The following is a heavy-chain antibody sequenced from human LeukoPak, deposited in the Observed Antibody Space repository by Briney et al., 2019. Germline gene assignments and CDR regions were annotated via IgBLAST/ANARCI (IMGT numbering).Heavy chain of an antibody. CDR2: INWNSDSI. CDR3: ARSLVVGATYPYH. CDR1: GFTFDDYA. V-gene: IGHV3-9*01. J-gene: IGHJ5*02. D-gene: IGHD1-26*01. Sequence: PGGSLRLSCAVSGFTFDDYAMHWVRQVPGKGLEWVSGINWNSDSIGYAVRGRFTISRDNAKNSLYLQLNSLRAEDTAVYYCARSLVVGATYPYHWGQGTLVTVSS.